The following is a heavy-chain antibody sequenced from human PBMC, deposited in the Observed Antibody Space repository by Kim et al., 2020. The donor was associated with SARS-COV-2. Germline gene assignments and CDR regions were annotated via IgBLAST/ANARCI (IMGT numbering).Heavy chain of an antibody. V-gene: IGHV4-59*01. CDR3: ARLDPAAAGTVGMDV. D-gene: IGHD6-13*01. J-gene: IGHJ6*02. Sequence: PSLKSRVTISVDTSKNQFSLKLSSVTAADTAVYYCARLDPAAAGTVGMDVWGQGTTVTVSS.